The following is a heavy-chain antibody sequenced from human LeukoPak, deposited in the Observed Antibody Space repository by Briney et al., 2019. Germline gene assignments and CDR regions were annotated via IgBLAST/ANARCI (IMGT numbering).Heavy chain of an antibody. CDR3: ARDSSYDYYGMDV. CDR1: GFTFSSYS. V-gene: IGHV3-21*01. CDR2: ISSSSSYI. J-gene: IGHJ6*02. Sequence: GGSLRLSCAASGFTFSSYSMNSVRQAPGKGLEWVSSISSSSSYIYYADSVKGRFTISRDNAKNSLYLQMNSLRAEDTAVYYCARDSSYDYYGMDVWGQGTTVTVSS. D-gene: IGHD2-21*01.